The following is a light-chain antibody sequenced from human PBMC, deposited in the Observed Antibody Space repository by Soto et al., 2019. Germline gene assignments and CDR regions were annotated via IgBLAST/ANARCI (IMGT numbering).Light chain of an antibody. CDR2: EVN. CDR3: GSFTSSNTHV. V-gene: IGLV2-23*02. Sequence: QSALTQPSSVSGSPGQSITISCTGTSSDFGNYNLVSWYQQHPGKVPKLILFEVNKRPSGVSGRFSGSKSGNTASLTISGLQAEDEADYSCGSFTSSNTHVFGTGTKLTVL. CDR1: SSDFGNYNL. J-gene: IGLJ1*01.